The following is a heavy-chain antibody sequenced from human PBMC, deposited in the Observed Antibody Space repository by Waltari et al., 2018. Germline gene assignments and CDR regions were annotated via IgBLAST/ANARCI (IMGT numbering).Heavy chain of an antibody. D-gene: IGHD2-8*01. CDR2: ISSSSSYI. J-gene: IGHJ4*02. CDR3: ARGGVSTPYDY. V-gene: IGHV3-21*01. CDR1: GFTFSSYS. Sequence: EVQLVESGGGLVKPGGSLRLSCAASGFTFSSYSMNWVRQAPGKGLEWVSSISSSSSYIYYADSVKGRFTISRDNAKNSLYLQMNSLRAEDTVVYYCARGGVSTPYDYWGQGTLVTVSS.